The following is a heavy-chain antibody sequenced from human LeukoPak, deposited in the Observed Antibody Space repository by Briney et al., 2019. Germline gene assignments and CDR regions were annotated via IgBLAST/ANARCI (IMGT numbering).Heavy chain of an antibody. J-gene: IGHJ4*02. Sequence: PEGSLRLSCAASGFTFSSYWMSWVRQAPGKGLEWVANIKEDGSDKKYMDSVKGRFTTSRDNAKNSLYLQMNSLRAEDTAVYYCARMRDGYMGRYYFDYWGQGTLVTVSS. D-gene: IGHD5-24*01. CDR3: ARMRDGYMGRYYFDY. V-gene: IGHV3-7*04. CDR1: GFTFSSYW. CDR2: IKEDGSDK.